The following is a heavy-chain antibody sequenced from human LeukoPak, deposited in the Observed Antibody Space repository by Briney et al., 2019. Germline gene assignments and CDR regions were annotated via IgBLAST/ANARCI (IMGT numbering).Heavy chain of an antibody. CDR2: IYYSGST. J-gene: IGHJ3*02. CDR1: GGSINSGGYY. CDR3: ASVFWRRAFDI. D-gene: IGHD3-9*01. V-gene: IGHV4-31*03. Sequence: SLTLTLTCTVSGGSINSGGYYWSWIRQHPGKGLEWIGYIYYSGSTYYNPSLKSRVTISVDTSKNQFSLKLSSVTAADTAVYYCASVFWRRAFDIWGQGTMVTVSS.